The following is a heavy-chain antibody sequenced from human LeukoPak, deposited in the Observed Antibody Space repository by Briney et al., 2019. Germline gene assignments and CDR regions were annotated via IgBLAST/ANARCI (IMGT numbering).Heavy chain of an antibody. D-gene: IGHD6-19*01. Sequence: GGSLRLSCAASGFTFSSYVMHWVRQAPGKGLEWVAIISYDGSNEYYADSVKGRFTISRDNAKNSLYLQMNSLRVEDTAVYYCARAPTFSGWFDYWGQGTLVTVSS. CDR2: ISYDGSNE. CDR3: ARAPTFSGWFDY. CDR1: GFTFSSYV. V-gene: IGHV3-30*07. J-gene: IGHJ4*02.